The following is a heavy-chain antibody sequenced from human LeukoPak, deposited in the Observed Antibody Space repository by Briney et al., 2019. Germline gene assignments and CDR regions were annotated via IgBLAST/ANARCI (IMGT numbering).Heavy chain of an antibody. CDR2: INPNSGGT. CDR1: GYTFTGYY. J-gene: IGHJ4*02. CDR3: GREGLGAEYY. Sequence: ASVKVSCKASGYTFTGYYMHWVRQAPGQGLERMGWINPNSGGTNHAQKFQGRVAMTRNTSISTAYMVLSRLRSDDAAVYYCGREGLGAEYYWGQGTLVTVSS. V-gene: IGHV1-2*02. D-gene: IGHD2/OR15-2a*01.